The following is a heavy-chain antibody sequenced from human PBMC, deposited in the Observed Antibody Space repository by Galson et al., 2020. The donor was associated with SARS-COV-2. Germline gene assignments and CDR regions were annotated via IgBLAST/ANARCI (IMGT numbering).Heavy chain of an antibody. CDR1: GGSFSGYY. CDR2: INHSGST. Sequence: SETLSLTCAVYGGSFSGYYWSWIRQPPGKGLEWIGEINHSGSTNYNPSLKSRVTISVDTSKNQFSLKLSSVTAADTAVYYCARGPDQTYYFDYWGQGTLVTVSS. V-gene: IGHV4-34*01. J-gene: IGHJ4*02. CDR3: ARGPDQTYYFDY.